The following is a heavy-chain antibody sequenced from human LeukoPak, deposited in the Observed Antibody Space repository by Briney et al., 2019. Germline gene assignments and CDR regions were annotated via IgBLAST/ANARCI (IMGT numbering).Heavy chain of an antibody. V-gene: IGHV4-39*01. CDR3: VRHDGRGGATMGAWDC. CDR2: IYYSGTT. CDR1: GGSISSSSYH. J-gene: IGHJ4*02. D-gene: IGHD4/OR15-4a*01. Sequence: PSETLPLTCTVSGGSISSSSYHWGWTRQPPGKGLEWIGSIYYSGTTYSNPSLNSRVTISRDTSKNQFSLQLHSVTAADTAVYYCVRHDGRGGATMGAWDCWGQGSLATVSS.